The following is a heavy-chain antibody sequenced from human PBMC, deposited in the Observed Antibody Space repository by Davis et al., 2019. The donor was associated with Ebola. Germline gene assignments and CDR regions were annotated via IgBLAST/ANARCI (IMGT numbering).Heavy chain of an antibody. CDR2: ISSSSSYI. Sequence: PGGSLRLSCAASGFTFSSYSMNWVRQAPGKGLEWVSSISSSSSYIYYADSVKGRFTISRDNAKNSLYLQMNSLRAEDTAVYYCARDATALVTRYGMDVWGQGTTVTVSS. J-gene: IGHJ6*02. V-gene: IGHV3-21*01. CDR3: ARDATALVTRYGMDV. D-gene: IGHD4-11*01. CDR1: GFTFSSYS.